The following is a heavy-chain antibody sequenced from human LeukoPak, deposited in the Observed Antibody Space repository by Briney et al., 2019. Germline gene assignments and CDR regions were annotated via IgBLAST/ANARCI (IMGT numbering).Heavy chain of an antibody. CDR1: GYTFTIYA. Sequence: ASVTVSFTASGYTFTIYAMNWVRQAPGQGLEWMGWINTNTGNPTYAQGFTGRFVFSLDTSVSTAYLQISSLKAEDTAVYYCARDAGEDWFDPWGQGTLVTVSS. CDR3: ARDAGEDWFDP. J-gene: IGHJ5*02. V-gene: IGHV7-4-1*02. CDR2: INTNTGNP. D-gene: IGHD3-10*01.